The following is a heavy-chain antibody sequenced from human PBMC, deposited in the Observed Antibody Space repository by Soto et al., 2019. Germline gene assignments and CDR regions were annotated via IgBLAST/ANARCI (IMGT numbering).Heavy chain of an antibody. Sequence: QLPLQESGSGLVKPSQTLSLTCAVTGGSISSGGYSWSWIRQPPGTGLESIGYIYHSGRTYYNPSLKRRINIAVDRSKNEFSLKLSSVTAADTAVYYCSSPRDGYSPRGFDYWGQGTLVTVSS. D-gene: IGHD5-18*01. J-gene: IGHJ4*02. CDR2: IYHSGRT. CDR3: SSPRDGYSPRGFDY. V-gene: IGHV4-30-2*01. CDR1: GGSISSGGYS.